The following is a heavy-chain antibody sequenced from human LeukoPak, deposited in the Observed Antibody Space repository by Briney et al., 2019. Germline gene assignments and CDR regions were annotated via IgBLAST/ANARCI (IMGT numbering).Heavy chain of an antibody. Sequence: GGSLRLSCAASGSTFSSYAMGWVRQAPGKGLEWVSAISGSGGSTYYADSVKGRLTISRDNSKNTLYLQMNSLRAEDTAVYYCAKEPVVPAAIPCYFDYWGQGTLVTVSS. CDR3: AKEPVVPAAIPCYFDY. CDR1: GSTFSSYA. J-gene: IGHJ4*02. D-gene: IGHD2-2*02. V-gene: IGHV3-23*01. CDR2: ISGSGGST.